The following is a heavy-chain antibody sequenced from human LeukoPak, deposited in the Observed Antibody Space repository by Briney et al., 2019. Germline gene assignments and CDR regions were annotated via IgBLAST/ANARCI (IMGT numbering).Heavy chain of an antibody. D-gene: IGHD4-23*01. Sequence: ASVKVSCKASGYTFTYYGVTWARQAPGQGLEWLGWIGAYNGNTNYAQKLQGRVTMTTDTSTTTAYMELRRLTSDDTAVYYCARESVITPIGNLDYWGQGTLVTVSS. CDR2: IGAYNGNT. V-gene: IGHV1-18*01. CDR1: GYTFTYYG. J-gene: IGHJ4*02. CDR3: ARESVITPIGNLDY.